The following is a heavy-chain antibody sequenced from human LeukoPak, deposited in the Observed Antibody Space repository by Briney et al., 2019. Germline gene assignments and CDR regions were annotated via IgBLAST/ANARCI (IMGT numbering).Heavy chain of an antibody. CDR3: ARELSGGGGLDY. D-gene: IGHD1-26*01. CDR2: IYYSGST. J-gene: IGHJ4*02. CDR1: GGSISSYY. V-gene: IGHV4-59*01. Sequence: SETLSLTCTVSGGSISSYYWSWIRQPPGKGLEWIGYIYYSGSTNYNPSLKSRVTISVDTSKNQFSLKLSSVTAADTAVYYCARELSGGGGLDYWGQGALVTVSS.